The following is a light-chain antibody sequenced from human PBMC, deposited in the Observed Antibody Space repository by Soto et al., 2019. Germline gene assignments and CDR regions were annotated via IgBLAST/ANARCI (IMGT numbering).Light chain of an antibody. CDR2: EVS. Sequence: QSALTQPPSASGSPGQSVTISCTGTSSDIGGYNYVYWYQQHPGKAPKLMIYEVSKRPSGVPDRFSGSKSGNTASLTVSGLQAEDEADYYCSSYAGSKNFVVFGGGTKMNVL. CDR1: SSDIGGYNY. CDR3: SSYAGSKNFVV. J-gene: IGLJ2*01. V-gene: IGLV2-8*01.